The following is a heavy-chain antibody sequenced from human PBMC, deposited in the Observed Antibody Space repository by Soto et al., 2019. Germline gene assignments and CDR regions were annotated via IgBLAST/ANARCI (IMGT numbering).Heavy chain of an antibody. V-gene: IGHV4-39*01. CDR2: IYYSGST. CDR3: ARPWGFWFDP. Sequence: QLQLQESGPGLVKPSETLSLTCTVSSGSISSSSYYWGWIRQPPGKGLEWIGSIYYSGSTYYNPSLKSRVTISVDTSKNQFSLKLSSVTAADTAVYYCARPWGFWFDPWGQGTLVTVSS. CDR1: SGSISSSSYY. D-gene: IGHD7-27*01. J-gene: IGHJ5*02.